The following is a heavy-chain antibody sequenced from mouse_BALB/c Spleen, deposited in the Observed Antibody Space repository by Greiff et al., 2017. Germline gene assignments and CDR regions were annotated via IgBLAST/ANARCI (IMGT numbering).Heavy chain of an antibody. CDR3: AHYGSSYDYFDY. CDR2: IYPGDGDT. CDR1: GYAFSSSW. D-gene: IGHD1-1*01. J-gene: IGHJ2*01. V-gene: IGHV1-82*01. Sequence: VKLMESGPELVKPGASVKISCKASGYAFSSSWMNWVKQRPGQGLEWIGRIYPGDGDTNYNGKFKGKATLTADKSSSTAYMQLSSLTSVDSAVYFCAHYGSSYDYFDYWGQGTTLTVSS.